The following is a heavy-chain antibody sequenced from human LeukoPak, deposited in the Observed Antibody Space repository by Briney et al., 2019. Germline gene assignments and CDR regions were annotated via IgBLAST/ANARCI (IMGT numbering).Heavy chain of an antibody. J-gene: IGHJ6*03. CDR1: GYTFTSYD. D-gene: IGHD2-2*02. V-gene: IGHV1-8*01. Sequence: ASVKVSCKASGYTFTSYDINWVRQATGQGLEWMGWMNPNSGNTGYAQKFQGRVTMTRNTSISTAYMELSSLRSEDTAVYYCARLAGGYRAYYYYYMDVWGKGTTVTVSS. CDR3: ARLAGGYRAYYYYYMDV. CDR2: MNPNSGNT.